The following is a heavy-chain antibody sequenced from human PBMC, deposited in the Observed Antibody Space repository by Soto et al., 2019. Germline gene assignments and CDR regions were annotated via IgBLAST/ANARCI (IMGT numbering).Heavy chain of an antibody. Sequence: HSNRKRLEWMGWIHARNGNTKYSQMFQGRVTITRDTSASTAYMELSSLRSEDTAVYYCARGSGPMIEWHWGQGTLVTVSS. V-gene: IGHV1-3*01. J-gene: IGHJ4*02. D-gene: IGHD3-22*01. CDR2: IHARNGNT. CDR3: ARGSGPMIEWH.